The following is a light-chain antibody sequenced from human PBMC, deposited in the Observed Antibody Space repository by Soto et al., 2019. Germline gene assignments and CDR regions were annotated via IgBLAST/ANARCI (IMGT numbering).Light chain of an antibody. CDR2: EVT. Sequence: QSALTQPASVSASPGQSITISCTGTSSDVGTYDDVSWYRQHPGKGPILLIYEVTHRPSGVSNRSSGSKSGNTASLTISWLQAEDEADYYSSSYTISSTYVFGSGTKLTLL. V-gene: IGLV2-14*01. CDR3: SSYTISSTYV. CDR1: SSDVGTYDD. J-gene: IGLJ1*01.